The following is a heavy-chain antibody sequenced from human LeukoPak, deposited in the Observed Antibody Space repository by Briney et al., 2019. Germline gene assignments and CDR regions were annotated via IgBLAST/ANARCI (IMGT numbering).Heavy chain of an antibody. Sequence: ASVKVSCKASGGTFSSYAISWVRQAPGQGLEWMGGIIPIFGTANYAQKFQGRVTITTDESTSTAYMELSSLRSEDTAVYYCARSVFLEWLPNYYYYMDVWGKGTTVTVSS. CDR2: IIPIFGTA. CDR3: ARSVFLEWLPNYYYYMDV. V-gene: IGHV1-69*05. CDR1: GGTFSSYA. D-gene: IGHD3-3*01. J-gene: IGHJ6*03.